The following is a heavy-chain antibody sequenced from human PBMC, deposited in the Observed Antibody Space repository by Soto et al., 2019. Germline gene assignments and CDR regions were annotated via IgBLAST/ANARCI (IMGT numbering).Heavy chain of an antibody. CDR1: GYTFTGYY. CDR2: INPNSGGT. CDR3: ATGGVMYYDILTGYSLDY. Sequence: GASVKVSCKASGYTFTGYYMHWVRQAPGQGLEWMGWINPNSGGTNYAQKFQGRVTMTRDTSISTAYMELSRLRSDDTAVYYCATGGVMYYDILTGYSLDYWGQGTLVTVSS. D-gene: IGHD3-9*01. V-gene: IGHV1-2*02. J-gene: IGHJ4*02.